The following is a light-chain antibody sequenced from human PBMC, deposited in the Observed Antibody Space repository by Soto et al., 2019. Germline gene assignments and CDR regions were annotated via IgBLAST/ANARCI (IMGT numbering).Light chain of an antibody. V-gene: IGKV3-15*01. CDR3: QQYSNWPPGT. J-gene: IGKJ1*01. CDR1: RSVGSN. Sequence: EIVMTQSPATLSVSPGERATLSCRASRSVGSNLAWYQQKPGQAPRLLIYGASTRATGIPARFSGSGSGTEFTLTISSLQSEDFAVYYCQQYSNWPPGTFGQGTKV. CDR2: GAS.